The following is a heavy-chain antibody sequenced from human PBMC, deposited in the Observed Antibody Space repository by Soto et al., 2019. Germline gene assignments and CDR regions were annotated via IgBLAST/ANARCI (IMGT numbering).Heavy chain of an antibody. CDR2: IIPMFAAS. D-gene: IGHD2-15*01. J-gene: IGHJ4*02. CDR1: GGSFSDFA. CDR3: ARGGIVAVPAALSSYHDYTNYRFDS. V-gene: IGHV1-69*01. Sequence: QVQLAQSGAEVRKPGSSVKVSCGASGGSFSDFAFSWVRQAPGQGLEWMGGIIPMFAASKYAQRFKDRFTITADESTNTVYLALSSLTSDDTATYYCARGGIVAVPAALSSYHDYTNYRFDSWGQGTLVTVSS.